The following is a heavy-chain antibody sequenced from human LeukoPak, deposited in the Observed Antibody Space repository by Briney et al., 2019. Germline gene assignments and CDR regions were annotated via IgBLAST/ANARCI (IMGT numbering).Heavy chain of an antibody. Sequence: SETLSLTCTVSGGSISSGSYYWNWIRQPAGKGLEWIGRIYTSGSTNYNPSLKSRVTISVDTSKNQFSLKLSSVTAADTAVYYCARGTESDAFDIWGQGTMVTVSS. V-gene: IGHV4-61*02. CDR3: ARGTESDAFDI. J-gene: IGHJ3*02. D-gene: IGHD3-10*01. CDR2: IYTSGST. CDR1: GGSISSGSYY.